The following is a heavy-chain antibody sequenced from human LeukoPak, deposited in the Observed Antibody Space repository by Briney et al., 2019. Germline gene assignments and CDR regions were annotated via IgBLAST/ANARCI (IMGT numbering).Heavy chain of an antibody. CDR1: GGTFSSYA. V-gene: IGHV1-69*06. Sequence: GASVKVSCKASGGTFSSYAISWVRQAPGQGLEWMGGIIPIFGTANYAQKFQGRVTITADKSTSTAYMELSSLRSEDTAVYYCARYPRITMVRGVTDFYMDVWGKGTTVTVSS. CDR3: ARYPRITMVRGVTDFYMDV. CDR2: IIPIFGTA. D-gene: IGHD3-10*01. J-gene: IGHJ6*03.